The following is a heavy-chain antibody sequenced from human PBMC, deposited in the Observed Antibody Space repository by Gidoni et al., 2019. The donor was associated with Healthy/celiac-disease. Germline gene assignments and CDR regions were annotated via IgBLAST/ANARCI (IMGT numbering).Heavy chain of an antibody. CDR1: GDSISSGGYS. V-gene: IGHV4-30-2*01. J-gene: IGHJ5*02. CDR3: ARAALVTNWFDP. CDR2: IYHSGST. D-gene: IGHD3-9*01. Sequence: QLKQQESGSGLEKPSQTLSLTCAVSGDSISSGGYSWSWIRQPPGKGLEWTGYIYHSGSTYYNPSLNSRVTISVDRSQNQFSLKLSSVTAADTAVYSCARAALVTNWFDPWGQGTLVTVSS.